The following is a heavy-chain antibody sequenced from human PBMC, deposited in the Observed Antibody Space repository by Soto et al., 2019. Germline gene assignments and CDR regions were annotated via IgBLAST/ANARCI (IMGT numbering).Heavy chain of an antibody. CDR2: INHSGNT. CDR3: ARGPRGYVYYHGMDV. D-gene: IGHD3-10*01. Sequence: PSETLSLTCAVDGGSVSGYYWTWIRQPPGKGLEWIGEINHSGNTNYNPSLKSRVTMSVDASKNHFSLNLSSVTAADTAVYYCARGPRGYVYYHGMDVWGQGTTVTVSS. V-gene: IGHV4-34*01. J-gene: IGHJ6*02. CDR1: GGSVSGYY.